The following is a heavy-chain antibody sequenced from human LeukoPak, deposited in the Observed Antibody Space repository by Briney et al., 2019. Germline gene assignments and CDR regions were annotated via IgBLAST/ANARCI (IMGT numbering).Heavy chain of an antibody. D-gene: IGHD6-6*01. J-gene: IGHJ4*02. CDR2: ISGSGGST. CDR3: AKGYSSSQEFDY. CDR1: GFTFSSYA. V-gene: IGHV3-23*01. Sequence: PGGSLRLSCAASGFTFSSYAMSWVRQAPGKGLEWVSSISGSGGSTYYADSVKGRFTISRDNSKNTLYLQMNSLRVEGTAVYYCAKGYSSSQEFDYWGQGTLVTVSS.